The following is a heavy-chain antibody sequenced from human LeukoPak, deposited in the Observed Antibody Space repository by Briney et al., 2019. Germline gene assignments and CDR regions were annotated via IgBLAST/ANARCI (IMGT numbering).Heavy chain of an antibody. CDR1: GFTFSSYG. Sequence: GGSLRLSCAASGFTFSSYGMHWVRQAPGKGREWVAVISYDGSNKYYADSVKGRFTISRDNSKNTLYLQMNSLRAEDTAVYYCAKESGDYDSSGYGAFDIWGQGTMVTVSS. J-gene: IGHJ3*02. D-gene: IGHD3-22*01. V-gene: IGHV3-30*18. CDR3: AKESGDYDSSGYGAFDI. CDR2: ISYDGSNK.